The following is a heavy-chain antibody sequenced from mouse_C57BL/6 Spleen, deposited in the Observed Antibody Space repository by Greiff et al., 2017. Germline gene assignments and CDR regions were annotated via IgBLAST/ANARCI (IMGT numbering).Heavy chain of an antibody. D-gene: IGHD1-2*01. Sequence: VKLQESGAELARPGASVKLSCKASGYTFTSYGISWVKQRTGQGLEWIGEIYPRSGNTYYNEKFKGKATLTADKSSSTAYMELRSLTSEDSAVYFGARRPANEGRGTWFAYWGQGTLVTVSA. CDR1: GYTFTSYG. CDR2: IYPRSGNT. V-gene: IGHV1-81*01. J-gene: IGHJ3*01. CDR3: ARRPANEGRGTWFAY.